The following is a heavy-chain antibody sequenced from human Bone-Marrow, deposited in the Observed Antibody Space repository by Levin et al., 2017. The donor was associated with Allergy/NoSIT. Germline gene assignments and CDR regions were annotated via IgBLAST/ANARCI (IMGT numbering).Heavy chain of an antibody. Sequence: GGSLRLSCVASGFTFNSYSMNWVRQAPGKGLEWVAYIRGSSSPIYYADPVKGRFTISRDNAKNSLFLQMNSLRDEDTAVYYCVVRGGEYYGSGSFGSYYIDNWGQGTLVTVSS. CDR3: VVRGGEYYGSGSFGSYYIDN. CDR2: IRGSSSPI. V-gene: IGHV3-48*02. D-gene: IGHD3-10*01. J-gene: IGHJ4*02. CDR1: GFTFNSYS.